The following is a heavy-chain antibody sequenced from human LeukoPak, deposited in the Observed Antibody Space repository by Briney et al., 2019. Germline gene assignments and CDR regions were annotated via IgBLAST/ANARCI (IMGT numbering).Heavy chain of an antibody. CDR2: IYYSGST. D-gene: IGHD3-16*01. J-gene: IGHJ3*02. V-gene: IGHV4-39*07. Sequence: SETLSLTCTVSGGSISSSSYYWGWIRQPPGKGLEWIGSIYYSGSTYYNPSLKSRVTISVDTSKNQFSLKPSSVTAADTAVYYCARATPYYDYVWGSYKGTRYDAFDIWGQGTMVTVSS. CDR3: ARATPYYDYVWGSYKGTRYDAFDI. CDR1: GGSISSSSYY.